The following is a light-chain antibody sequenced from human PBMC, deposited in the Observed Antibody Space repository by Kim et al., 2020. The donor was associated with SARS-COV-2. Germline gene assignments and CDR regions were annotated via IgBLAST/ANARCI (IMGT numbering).Light chain of an antibody. Sequence: PGQRATLSCTTSQSVSSSHLAWYQQRPGQAPRLLIHSTSSRATGISDRFSGSGSGTDFTLTISRLEPEDFAVYYCQQYGTTPLTFGGGTKVDIK. CDR3: QQYGTTPLT. CDR1: QSVSSSH. CDR2: STS. V-gene: IGKV3-20*01. J-gene: IGKJ4*01.